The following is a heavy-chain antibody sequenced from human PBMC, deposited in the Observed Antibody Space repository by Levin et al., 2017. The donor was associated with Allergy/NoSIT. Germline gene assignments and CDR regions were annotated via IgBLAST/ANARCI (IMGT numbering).Heavy chain of an antibody. CDR3: AKEELAAAGPPVDY. CDR2: ISYDGSNK. V-gene: IGHV3-30*18. J-gene: IGHJ4*02. D-gene: IGHD6-13*01. CDR1: GFTFSSYG. Sequence: GESLKISCAASGFTFSSYGMHWVRQAPGKGLEWVAVISYDGSNKYYADSVKGRFTISRDNSKNTLYLQMNSLRAEDTAVYYCAKEELAAAGPPVDYWGQGTLVTVSS.